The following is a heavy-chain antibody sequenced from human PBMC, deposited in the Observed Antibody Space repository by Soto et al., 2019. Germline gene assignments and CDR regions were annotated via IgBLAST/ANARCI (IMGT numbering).Heavy chain of an antibody. Sequence: SETLSLTCAVYGGSVNGYYWNWIRQPPGKGLEWIGEINHTGGTNYNPSLKSRVTMSVDTSKNQFSLRLSSVTAADTAIYYCATRITVFGLLIPPFDPWGQGTQVTVSS. D-gene: IGHD3-3*01. CDR1: GGSVNGYY. CDR2: INHTGGT. J-gene: IGHJ5*02. CDR3: ATRITVFGLLIPPFDP. V-gene: IGHV4-34*01.